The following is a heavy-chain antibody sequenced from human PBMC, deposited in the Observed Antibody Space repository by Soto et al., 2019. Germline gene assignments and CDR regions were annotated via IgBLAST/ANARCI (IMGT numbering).Heavy chain of an antibody. CDR2: ISFDGNNK. Sequence: GGSLRLSCEASGFIFNDYGMHWVRQAPGKGLDWVAVISFDGNNKYYAQSVKGRFTISRDNSKNTLFLHMDSLRREDTAVYHCVKGDLDTAVVNSPDAFDFWGHGTMVTVSS. CDR3: VKGDLDTAVVNSPDAFDF. CDR1: GFIFNDYG. D-gene: IGHD5-18*01. J-gene: IGHJ3*01. V-gene: IGHV3-30*18.